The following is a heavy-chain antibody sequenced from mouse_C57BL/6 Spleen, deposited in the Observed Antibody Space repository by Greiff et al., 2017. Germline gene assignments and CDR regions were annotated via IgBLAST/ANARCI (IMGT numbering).Heavy chain of an antibody. CDR3: ARSPLSYGNYVLWFAY. D-gene: IGHD2-1*01. CDR1: GYTFTDYY. CDR2: IYPGSGNT. J-gene: IGHJ3*01. Sequence: QVQLQQSGAELVRPGASVKLSCKASGYTFTDYYINWVKQRPGQGLEWIARIYPGSGNTYYNEKFKGKATLTAEKSSSTAYMQLSSLTSEDSAVYFCARSPLSYGNYVLWFAYWGQGTLVTVSA. V-gene: IGHV1-76*01.